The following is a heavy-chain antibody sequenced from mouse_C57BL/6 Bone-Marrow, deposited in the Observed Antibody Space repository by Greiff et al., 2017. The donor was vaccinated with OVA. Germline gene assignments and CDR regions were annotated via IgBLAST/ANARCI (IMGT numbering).Heavy chain of an antibody. Sequence: QLQQPGAELVKPGASVKLSCKASGYTFTSYWMHWVKQRPGQGLEWIGMIHPNSGSTNYNEKFKSKATLTVDKSSSTAYMQLSSLTSEDSAVYYCARPHYGSTWFAYWGQGTLVTVSA. D-gene: IGHD1-1*01. J-gene: IGHJ3*01. V-gene: IGHV1-64*01. CDR2: IHPNSGST. CDR3: ARPHYGSTWFAY. CDR1: GYTFTSYW.